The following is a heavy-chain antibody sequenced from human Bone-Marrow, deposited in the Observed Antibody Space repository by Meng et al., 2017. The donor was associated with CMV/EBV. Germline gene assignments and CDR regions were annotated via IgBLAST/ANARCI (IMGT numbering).Heavy chain of an antibody. CDR1: GFTFSSYG. Sequence: GESLKISCAASGFTFSSYGMHWVRQAPGKGLEWVAVISYDGSNKYYADSVKGRFTISRDNSKNTLYLQMNSLRAEDTAVYYCASWGRIEGPLWGQGPMVTV. CDR3: ASWGRIEGPL. D-gene: IGHD3-16*01. CDR2: ISYDGSNK. V-gene: IGHV3-30*19. J-gene: IGHJ3*01.